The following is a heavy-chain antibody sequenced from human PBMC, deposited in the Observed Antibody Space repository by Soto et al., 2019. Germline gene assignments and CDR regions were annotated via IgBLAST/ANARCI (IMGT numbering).Heavy chain of an antibody. CDR1: GGSISGYY. V-gene: IGHV4-59*08. Sequence: SETLCLTCTVAGGSISGYYWSWIRQPPGKGLEWIGYIYYSGSTNYNPSLKSRVTISVDTSKNQFSLKLSSVTAADTAVYYCARLGLVPAANYYYYYMDVWGKGTTVTVSS. J-gene: IGHJ6*03. D-gene: IGHD2-2*01. CDR3: ARLGLVPAANYYYYYMDV. CDR2: IYYSGST.